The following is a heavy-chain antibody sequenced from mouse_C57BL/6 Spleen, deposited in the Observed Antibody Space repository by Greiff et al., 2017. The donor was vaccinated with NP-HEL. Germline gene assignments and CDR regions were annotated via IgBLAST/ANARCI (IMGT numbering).Heavy chain of an antibody. CDR1: GFTFSSYG. V-gene: IGHV5-6*01. CDR2: ISSGGSYT. Sequence: EVKLVESGGDLVKPGGSLKLSCAASGFTFSSYGMSWVRQTPDKRLEWVATISSGGSYTYYPDNVKGRFTISRDNAKNTLYLPMSSLKSEDTAMYYCARSGLSGLCYFDYWGQGTTLTVAS. CDR3: ARSGLSGLCYFDY. D-gene: IGHD3-1*01. J-gene: IGHJ2*01.